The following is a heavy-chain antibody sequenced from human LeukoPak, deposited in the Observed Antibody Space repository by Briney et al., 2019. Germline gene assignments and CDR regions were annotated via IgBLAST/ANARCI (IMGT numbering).Heavy chain of an antibody. CDR2: ISGSDNSP. CDR3: AKGSSSWYGDAFDI. D-gene: IGHD6-13*01. J-gene: IGHJ3*02. V-gene: IGHV3-23*01. Sequence: GGSLRLSCTASGFTFGDYAMSWVRQAPGKGLEWVSGISGSDNSPYYADSVKGRFTISRDNSKNTLYLQMNSLRVEDTAVYYYAKGSSSWYGDAFDIWGQGTMVTVSS. CDR1: GFTFGDYA.